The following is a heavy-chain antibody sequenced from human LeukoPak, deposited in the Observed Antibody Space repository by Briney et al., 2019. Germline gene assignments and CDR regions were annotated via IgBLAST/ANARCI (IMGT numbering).Heavy chain of an antibody. CDR2: INTNTGNP. CDR3: ARDDYVWGSYRYMYFDY. J-gene: IGHJ4*02. CDR1: GYTFTSYA. D-gene: IGHD3-16*02. V-gene: IGHV7-4-1*02. Sequence: ASVKVSCKASGYTFTSYAMNWVRQAPGQGLEWMGWINTNTGNPTYAQGFTGRFVFSLDTSVSTAYLQISSLKAEDTAVYYCARDDYVWGSYRYMYFDYWGQGTLVTVSS.